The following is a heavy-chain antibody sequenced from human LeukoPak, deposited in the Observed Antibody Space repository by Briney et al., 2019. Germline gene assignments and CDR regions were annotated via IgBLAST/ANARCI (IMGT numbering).Heavy chain of an antibody. V-gene: IGHV3-48*01. CDR3: ARLRYFDWLLPDRYYYYYMDV. Sequence: GGSLRLSCAASGFTFDDYGMNWVRQAPGKGLEWVSSISSSSSTIYYADSVKGRFTISRDNAKNSLYLQMNSLRAEDTAVYYCARLRYFDWLLPDRYYYYYMDVWGKGTTVTVSS. CDR2: ISSSSSTI. CDR1: GFTFDDYG. D-gene: IGHD3-9*01. J-gene: IGHJ6*03.